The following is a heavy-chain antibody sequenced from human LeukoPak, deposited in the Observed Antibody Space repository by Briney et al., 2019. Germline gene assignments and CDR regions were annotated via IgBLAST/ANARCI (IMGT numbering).Heavy chain of an antibody. Sequence: PGRSLRLSCAASGFTFSSYGMHWVRQAPGKGLEWVAVISYDGSNKYYADSVKGRFTISRDNSKNTLYLQMNNLRSEDTAVYYCVRLSDIVVVPTWRMDVWGQGTTVTVSS. CDR2: ISYDGSNK. J-gene: IGHJ6*02. CDR1: GFTFSSYG. V-gene: IGHV3-30*03. D-gene: IGHD2-2*01. CDR3: VRLSDIVVVPTWRMDV.